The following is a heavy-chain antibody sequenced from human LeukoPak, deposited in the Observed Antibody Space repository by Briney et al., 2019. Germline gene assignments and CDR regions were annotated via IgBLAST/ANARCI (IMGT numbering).Heavy chain of an antibody. D-gene: IGHD4/OR15-4a*01. Sequence: SETLSLTCAIYGGSFSDYYWSWVRQPPGKGLEWSGEINHSGSTNYNPSLTSRVTMSVDTSKNQFSLKLSSVTAADTAVYFCARGPPRDFGASGFYYNYWGQGTRVTVSP. CDR1: GGSFSDYY. CDR2: INHSGST. V-gene: IGHV4-34*01. CDR3: ARGPPRDFGASGFYYNY. J-gene: IGHJ4*02.